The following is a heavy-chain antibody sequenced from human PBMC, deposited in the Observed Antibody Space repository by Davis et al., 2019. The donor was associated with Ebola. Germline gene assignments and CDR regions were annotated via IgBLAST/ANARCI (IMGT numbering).Heavy chain of an antibody. CDR2: ISSSSSYI. D-gene: IGHD6-13*01. CDR3: ARDSAAGWGYFDY. CDR1: GFTFSSYS. V-gene: IGHV3-21*01. Sequence: EGSLRLSCAASGFTFSSYSMNWVRQAPGKGLEWVSSISSSSSYIYYADSVKGRFTISRDNAKNSLYLQMNSLRAEDTAVYYCARDSAAGWGYFDYWGQGTLVTVSS. J-gene: IGHJ4*02.